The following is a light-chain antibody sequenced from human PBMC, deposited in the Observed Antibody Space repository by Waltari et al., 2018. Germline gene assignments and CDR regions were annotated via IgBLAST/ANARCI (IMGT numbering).Light chain of an antibody. Sequence: QSVLTQPPSASGTPGQRVTIPCSGSSSNTGSTYVYWYQHLPGTAPKVLIYRNNQRPSGVPDRFSGSKSGTSASLAISGLRSEDEADYYCAAWDDSLSGPVFGGGTKVTAL. V-gene: IGLV1-47*01. J-gene: IGLJ2*01. CDR1: SSNTGSTY. CDR3: AAWDDSLSGPV. CDR2: RNN.